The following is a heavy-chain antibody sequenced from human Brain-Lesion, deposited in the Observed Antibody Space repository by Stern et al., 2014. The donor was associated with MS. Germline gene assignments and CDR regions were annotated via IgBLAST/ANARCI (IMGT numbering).Heavy chain of an antibody. J-gene: IGHJ4*02. D-gene: IGHD1-14*01. Sequence: VQLVESGGDLVQPGRTLKLSCEAFGFTFDDYAMHWVRQAQGKGLEWIAGIGWNSGTFAYADSVKCRFTASRDNAYSSLYLQMNSLRPEDTALYYCARDITGSSAYFDYWGQGTLVTVSS. CDR2: IGWNSGTF. CDR3: ARDITGSSAYFDY. CDR1: GFTFDDYA. V-gene: IGHV3-9*01.